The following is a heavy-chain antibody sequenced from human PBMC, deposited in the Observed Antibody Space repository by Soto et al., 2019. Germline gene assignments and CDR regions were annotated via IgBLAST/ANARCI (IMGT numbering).Heavy chain of an antibody. CDR3: AKDRELLSDY. V-gene: IGHV3-23*01. CDR2: ISGSGGST. Sequence: EVQLLESGGGVVQPGGSLRLSCAASGFTFSSYAMSWVRQAPGKGLELVSAISGSGGSTYYAASVKGRFTISRDNSKNTLYRQMNSLRAEDTAVYYCAKDRELLSDYWGQGTLVTVSS. D-gene: IGHD1-26*01. CDR1: GFTFSSYA. J-gene: IGHJ4*02.